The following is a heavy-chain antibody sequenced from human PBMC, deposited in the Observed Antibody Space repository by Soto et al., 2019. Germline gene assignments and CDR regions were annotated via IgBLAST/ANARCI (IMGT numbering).Heavy chain of an antibody. CDR1: GFSFNSFA. J-gene: IGHJ3*02. CDR2: ITTSGGST. D-gene: IGHD3-3*01. Sequence: GGSLRLSCAASGFSFNSFAMSWVRQAPGMGLEWVSGITTSGGSTDYADSVKGWFTISRDNSKNTLYLQMNSLRAEDTALYYCAKDHDFWSGYYNAFDMWGQGTMVTVSS. CDR3: AKDHDFWSGYYNAFDM. V-gene: IGHV3-23*01.